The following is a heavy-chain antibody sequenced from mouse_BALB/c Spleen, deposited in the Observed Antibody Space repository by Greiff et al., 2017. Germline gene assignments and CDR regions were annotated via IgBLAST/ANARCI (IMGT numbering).Heavy chain of an antibody. J-gene: IGHJ3*01. CDR1: GFNIKDTY. D-gene: IGHD1-1*01. CDR3: ARLVLRYWFAY. V-gene: IGHV14-3*02. CDR2: IDPANGNT. Sequence: EVQLQQSGAELVKPGASVKLSCTASGFNIKDTYMHWVKQRPEQGLEWIGRIDPANGNTKYDPKFQGKATITADTSSNTAYLQLSSLTSEDTAVDYCARLVLRYWFAYWGQGTLVTVSA.